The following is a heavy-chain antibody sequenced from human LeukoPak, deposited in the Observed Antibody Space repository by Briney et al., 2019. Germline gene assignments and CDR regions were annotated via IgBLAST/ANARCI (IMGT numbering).Heavy chain of an antibody. Sequence: GGTLRLSCAVSGFIVSGIHVNWVRQAPGKGLEWVSIIYSGGSTYYADSMKGRFTISGDNSKNTVFLQMNSLRVEDTAVYYCAASIVDSTYGEHFQNWGXXTLVTVSS. J-gene: IGHJ1*01. CDR2: IYSGGST. D-gene: IGHD1-26*01. CDR1: GFIVSGIH. V-gene: IGHV3-53*01. CDR3: AASIVDSTYGEHFQN.